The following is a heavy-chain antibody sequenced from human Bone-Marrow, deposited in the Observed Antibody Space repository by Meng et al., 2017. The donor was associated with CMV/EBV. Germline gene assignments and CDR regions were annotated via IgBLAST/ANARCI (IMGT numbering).Heavy chain of an antibody. J-gene: IGHJ4*02. CDR1: GYTFTDYY. CDR2: INPNSGGT. Sequence: ASVKVSCKASGYTFTDYYMHWVRQAPGQGLEWMGWINPNSGGTNYAQKFQGRVTMTRDTSISTAYMELSRLRSDDTAVYYCARTPRVVPAAMDYWGQGTLVTVSS. V-gene: IGHV1-2*02. D-gene: IGHD2-2*01. CDR3: ARTPRVVPAAMDY.